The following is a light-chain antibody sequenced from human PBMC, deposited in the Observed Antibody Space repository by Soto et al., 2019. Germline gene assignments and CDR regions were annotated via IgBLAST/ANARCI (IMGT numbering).Light chain of an antibody. V-gene: IGKV3D-20*02. J-gene: IGKJ1*01. CDR2: VTS. CDR3: QQGNTWPWT. CDR1: QSVSSSY. Sequence: ENVLTQSPGTLSLSPGERATLSCRASQSVSSSYLAWYQQKPGQAPRLLIYVTSNRATGIPARFSGSGSGTDYTLTISSLEPEDFAFYYCQQGNTWPWTFGQGTKVDIK.